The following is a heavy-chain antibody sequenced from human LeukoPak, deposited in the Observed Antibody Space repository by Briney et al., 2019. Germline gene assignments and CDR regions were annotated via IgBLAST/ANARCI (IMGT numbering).Heavy chain of an antibody. CDR2: IYPDDSDT. J-gene: IGHJ4*02. CDR1: GFIFTSYW. CDR3: ASQTPGGNGARYFDY. V-gene: IGHV5-51*01. Sequence: GESLKICWKASGFIFTSYWSCWVRQMPGKVLEWMGIIYPDDSDTRYSPSFQRHATISAHTSITTAYLQWSLLTSAATASYYCASQTPGGNGARYFDYWGEGTLVTVSS. D-gene: IGHD2-15*01.